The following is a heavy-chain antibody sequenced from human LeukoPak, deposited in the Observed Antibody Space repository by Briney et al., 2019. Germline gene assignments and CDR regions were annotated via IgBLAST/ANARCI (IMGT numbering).Heavy chain of an antibody. CDR3: AAEAPSYSSSSSYYYYGMDV. Sequence: SVNVSCKASGFTFTSSAVQWVRQARGQRLEWIGWIFVGSGNTNYAQKFQERVTITRDMSTSTAYMELSSLRSEDTAVYYCAAEAPSYSSSSSYYYYGMDVWGQGTTVTVSS. J-gene: IGHJ6*02. CDR2: IFVGSGNT. CDR1: GFTFTSSA. V-gene: IGHV1-58*01. D-gene: IGHD6-6*01.